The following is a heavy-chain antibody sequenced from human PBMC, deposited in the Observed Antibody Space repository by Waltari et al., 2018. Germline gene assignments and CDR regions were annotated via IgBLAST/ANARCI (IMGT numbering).Heavy chain of an antibody. D-gene: IGHD5-12*01. Sequence: QVQVEQSGAEVTKPEASVKVSCKVSGYPLTDLSMQWGRQAPGKGLEGMGGYDPESDEIIYAQSFQGRVTMTEATSSETAHMELSILTSEDTAVYYCATDHHRQSGYDIWGQGTLVTVSS. V-gene: IGHV1-24*01. CDR1: GYPLTDLS. J-gene: IGHJ4*02. CDR3: ATDHHRQSGYDI. CDR2: YDPESDEI.